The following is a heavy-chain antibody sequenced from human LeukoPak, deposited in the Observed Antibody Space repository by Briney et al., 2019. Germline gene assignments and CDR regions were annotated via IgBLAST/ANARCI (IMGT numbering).Heavy chain of an antibody. CDR2: ISSSGSTI. J-gene: IGHJ4*02. D-gene: IGHD6-6*01. Sequence: GGSLRLPCAASGFTFSSYAMNWVRQAPGKGLEWVSYISSSGSTIYYADSVKGRFTISRDNAEKSLHLQMNSLRAEDAAVYYCAREISFSSSSYFDYWGQGTLVTVSS. V-gene: IGHV3-48*03. CDR3: AREISFSSSSYFDY. CDR1: GFTFSSYA.